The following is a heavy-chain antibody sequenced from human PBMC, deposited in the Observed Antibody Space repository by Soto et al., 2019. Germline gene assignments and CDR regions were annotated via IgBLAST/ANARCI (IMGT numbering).Heavy chain of an antibody. CDR2: ISSDGDNT. J-gene: IGHJ4*02. V-gene: IGHV3-30-3*01. Sequence: QVQLVESGGGVVQPGRSLRLSCAASGFAFTTDALHWVRQAPGKGLEWVALISSDGDNTYYADSVKGRFTISRDNSKNTLYLQMNSLSTEDTAVYYCARDGGAYYDYWGQGTLVTVSS. D-gene: IGHD2-15*01. CDR3: ARDGGAYYDY. CDR1: GFAFTTDA.